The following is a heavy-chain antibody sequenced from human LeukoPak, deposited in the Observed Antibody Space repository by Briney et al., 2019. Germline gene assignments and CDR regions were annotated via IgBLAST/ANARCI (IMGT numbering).Heavy chain of an antibody. D-gene: IGHD5-12*01. CDR1: GGSFSGYY. V-gene: IGHV4-34*01. J-gene: IGHJ4*02. Sequence: SETLSLTCAVYGGSFSGYYWSWIRQPPGKGLECIGEINHSGSTNYNPSLKSRVTISLDTSKNQFSLKLSSVTAADTAVYYCARGWGASGYDFDYWGQGTLVTVSS. CDR2: INHSGST. CDR3: ARGWGASGYDFDY.